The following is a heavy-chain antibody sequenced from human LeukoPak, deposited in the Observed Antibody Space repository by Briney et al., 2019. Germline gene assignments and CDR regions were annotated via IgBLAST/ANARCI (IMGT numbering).Heavy chain of an antibody. CDR2: IWSDGSNK. Sequence: GGSLRLSCAASGFTFSSYGMHWVRQAPGKGLEWVAVIWSDGSNKDYADSVKGRFTISRDNSKNTLYLQMNSLRAEDTALYYCAKSITGFFYGMDVWGQGTTVTVSS. CDR1: GFTFSSYG. D-gene: IGHD1-20*01. CDR3: AKSITGFFYGMDV. J-gene: IGHJ6*02. V-gene: IGHV3-30*02.